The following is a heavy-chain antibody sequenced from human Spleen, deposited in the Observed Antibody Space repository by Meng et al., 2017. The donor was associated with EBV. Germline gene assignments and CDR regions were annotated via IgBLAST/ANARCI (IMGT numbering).Heavy chain of an antibody. D-gene: IGHD3-10*01. V-gene: IGHV4-39*01. CDR3: VRLVGDFYADY. Sequence: QVQRRASGPGLVKPSETSSLTCTASAGSMRTNIYYWGWIRQPPGKGPEYIGSIYYSGSTFYNPSLKSRVTMSVDTSKNQFSLRLSSVTAADTAVYYCVRLVGDFYADYWGQGNLVTVSS. J-gene: IGHJ4*02. CDR2: IYYSGST. CDR1: AGSMRTNIYY.